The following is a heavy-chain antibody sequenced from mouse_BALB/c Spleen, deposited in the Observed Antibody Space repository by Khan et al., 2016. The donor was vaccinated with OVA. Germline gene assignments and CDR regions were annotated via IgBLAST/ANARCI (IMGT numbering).Heavy chain of an antibody. CDR2: IDPFSGGT. J-gene: IGHJ3*01. V-gene: IGHV1S135*01. CDR1: GYSFTNYY. D-gene: IGHD2-2*01. Sequence: VQLQQSGPELMKPGASVKISCKASGYSFTNYYIHWVLQSHGKSLEWIGYIDPFSGGTTYNQKFKGKATLTVDKSSSTVYIHLSNLTSEDSAVYYCTRHGFIGWFTYWGQGTLVTVSA. CDR3: TRHGFIGWFTY.